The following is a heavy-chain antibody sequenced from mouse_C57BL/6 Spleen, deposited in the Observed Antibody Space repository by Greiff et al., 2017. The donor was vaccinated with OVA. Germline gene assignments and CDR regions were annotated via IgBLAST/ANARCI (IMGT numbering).Heavy chain of an antibody. D-gene: IGHD3-2*02. J-gene: IGHJ3*01. CDR3: STAQATGY. Sequence: EVQLQQSGAELVRPGASVKLSCTASGFNIKDDYMHWVKQRPEQGLEWIGWIDPENGDTEYASKFQGKATITADTSSNTAYLQLSSLTSEDTAVYYCSTAQATGYWGQGTLVTVSA. CDR2: IDPENGDT. CDR1: GFNIKDDY. V-gene: IGHV14-4*01.